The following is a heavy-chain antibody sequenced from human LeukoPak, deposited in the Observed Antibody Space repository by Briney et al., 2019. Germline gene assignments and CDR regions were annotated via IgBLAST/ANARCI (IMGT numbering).Heavy chain of an antibody. CDR3: SLAAGTW. CDR1: GFTFSNYG. Sequence: PGGSLRLSCAASGFTFSNYGMHWVRQAPGKGLEWVAIIWYDGSNKYYADSVKGRFTISRDNSKNTLYLQMNSLRAEDTAVYYCSLAAGTWWGQGTLVTVSS. CDR2: IWYDGSNK. D-gene: IGHD6-13*01. V-gene: IGHV3-33*01. J-gene: IGHJ4*02.